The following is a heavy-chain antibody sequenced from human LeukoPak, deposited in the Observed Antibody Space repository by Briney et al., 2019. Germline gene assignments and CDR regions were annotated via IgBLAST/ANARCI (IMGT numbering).Heavy chain of an antibody. CDR3: AGADCSSTSCSPRVGAFDM. CDR2: IKPSSGDT. CDR1: RYTFTDYY. Sequence: ASLKVSCKASRYTFTDYYIHWVRQAPGQGLEWMGWIKPSSGDTKYAQKFQGRVTMTGDTSISTAYMELSSLRSDDTAVFYCAGADCSSTSCSPRVGAFDMWGQGTMVTVSS. V-gene: IGHV1-2*02. J-gene: IGHJ3*02. D-gene: IGHD2-2*01.